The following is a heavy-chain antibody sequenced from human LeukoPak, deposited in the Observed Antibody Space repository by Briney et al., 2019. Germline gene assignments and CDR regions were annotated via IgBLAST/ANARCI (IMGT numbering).Heavy chain of an antibody. Sequence: ASVKVSCKSSGDTFTNNYIHWVRPAPGHGLEWMGWINPNRGDTNYAQKFQGRVTMTRDTSISTAFMELTRPTSDDTAVYYCTRDLLGFATTTLSDSGQGTLVTVSS. J-gene: IGHJ4*02. CDR3: TRDLLGFATTTLSD. CDR1: GDTFTNNY. CDR2: INPNRGDT. V-gene: IGHV1-2*02. D-gene: IGHD4-17*01.